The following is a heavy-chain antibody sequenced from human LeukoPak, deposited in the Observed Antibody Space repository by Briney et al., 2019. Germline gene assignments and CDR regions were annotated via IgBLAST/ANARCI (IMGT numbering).Heavy chain of an antibody. Sequence: PGGSLRLSCAASGFTFTIFGLNWVRQAPGKGPEWVSYIDARSGITYYADSVQGRFTLSSDNARESVFLQMDSLRVDDTAVYYCARTYDFGRGPPGDAFDNWGPGTWVIVSS. V-gene: IGHV3-48*01. J-gene: IGHJ3*02. CDR2: IDARSGIT. CDR1: GFTFTIFG. D-gene: IGHD3-3*01. CDR3: ARTYDFGRGPPGDAFDN.